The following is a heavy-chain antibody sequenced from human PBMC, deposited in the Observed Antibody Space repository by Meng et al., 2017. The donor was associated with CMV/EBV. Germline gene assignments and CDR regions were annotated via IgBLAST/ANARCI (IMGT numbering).Heavy chain of an antibody. CDR1: GGSISSSSYY. Sequence: QLQLQESGPGVLKPSETLALTCTVSGGSISSSSYYWGWIRQPPGKGLEWIGSIYYSGSTYYNPSLKSRVTISVDTSKNQFSLKLSSVTAADTAVYYCARDPSLRWIDYWGQGTLVTVSS. D-gene: IGHD4-23*01. CDR3: ARDPSLRWIDY. CDR2: IYYSGST. J-gene: IGHJ4*02. V-gene: IGHV4-39*07.